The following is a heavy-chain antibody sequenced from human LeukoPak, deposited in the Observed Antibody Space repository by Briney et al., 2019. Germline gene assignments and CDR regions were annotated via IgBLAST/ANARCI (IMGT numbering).Heavy chain of an antibody. D-gene: IGHD1-1*01. CDR1: GGSFSGYY. CDR3: ARVTYNWNDGSWFDP. Sequence: PSETLSLTCAVYGGSFSGYYWSWIRQPPGKGLEWIGEINHSGSTNYNPSLKSRVTISVDTTKNQFSLKLSSVTAADTAVYYCARVTYNWNDGSWFDPWGQGTLVTVSS. CDR2: INHSGST. V-gene: IGHV4-34*01. J-gene: IGHJ5*02.